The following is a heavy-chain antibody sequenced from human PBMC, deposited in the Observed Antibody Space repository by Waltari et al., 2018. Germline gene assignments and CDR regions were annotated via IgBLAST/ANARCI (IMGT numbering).Heavy chain of an antibody. J-gene: IGHJ6*02. D-gene: IGHD2-15*01. Sequence: QVQLQQWGAGLLQPSETLSLTCAVYGGSFSGYYWGWIRQPPGKGLEWSGEINHAGNRKYNPSLRSRVTMSVDTSKSQFSLKVNSVTAADTAVYFCVRLEDCSGPGGNCYSGDPFAMDVWGQGTTVTVSS. CDR1: GGSFSGYY. CDR3: VRLEDCSGPGGNCYSGDPFAMDV. CDR2: INHAGNR. V-gene: IGHV4-34*02.